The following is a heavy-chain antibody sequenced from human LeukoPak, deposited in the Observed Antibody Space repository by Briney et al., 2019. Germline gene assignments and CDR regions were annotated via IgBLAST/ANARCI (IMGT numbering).Heavy chain of an antibody. CDR1: GGSISSSSYY. Sequence: SETLSLTCTVSGGSISSSSYYWGWIRQPPGKGLEWIGSIYYSESTYYNPSLKSRVTISVDTSKNQFSLKLSSVTAADTAVYYCARRATDYYYYYMDVWGKGTTVTVSS. J-gene: IGHJ6*03. CDR2: IYYSEST. CDR3: ARRATDYYYYYMDV. V-gene: IGHV4-39*07.